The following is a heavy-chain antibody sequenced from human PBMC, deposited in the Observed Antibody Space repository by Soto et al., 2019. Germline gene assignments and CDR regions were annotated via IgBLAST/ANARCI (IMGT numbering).Heavy chain of an antibody. CDR1: GGSISGYY. J-gene: IGHJ5*02. CDR3: ARNHYGDPPLKNWFDP. D-gene: IGHD4-17*01. V-gene: IGHV4-59*01. CDR2: IHYNGGT. Sequence: SETLSLTCTVSGGSISGYYWSWIRQLPGKGLEWIGYIHYNGGTSYSPSLKSRVTVSVDTSKNQFSLKLSSVAAADTAVYYCARNHYGDPPLKNWFDPWGQGSLVTVSS.